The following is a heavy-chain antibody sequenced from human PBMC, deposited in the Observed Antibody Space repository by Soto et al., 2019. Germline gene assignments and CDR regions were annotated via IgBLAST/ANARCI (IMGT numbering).Heavy chain of an antibody. V-gene: IGHV3-48*03. CDR2: ISGSASSI. Sequence: EVQLVESGGGLVQPGGSLRLSCAASGFNFRSYEMNWVRQAPGKGLEWVSYISGSASSIYYADSVKGRFTISRDNAKNSLYLQMNSLRAEDTAVYYCTRGGPGGWYFDLWGRGTLVTVSS. CDR1: GFNFRSYE. J-gene: IGHJ2*01. D-gene: IGHD3-10*01. CDR3: TRGGPGGWYFDL.